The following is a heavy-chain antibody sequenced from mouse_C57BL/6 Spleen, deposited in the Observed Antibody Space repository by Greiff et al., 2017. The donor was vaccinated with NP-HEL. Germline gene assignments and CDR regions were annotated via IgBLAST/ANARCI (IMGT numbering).Heavy chain of an antibody. V-gene: IGHV1-64*01. CDR1: GYTFTSYW. CDR2: IHPNSGST. CDR3: ARWDYYYAMDY. J-gene: IGHJ4*01. Sequence: QVQLQQPGAELVKPGASVKLSCKASGYTFTSYWMHWVKQRPGQGLEWIGMIHPNSGSTNYNEKFKSKATLTVDKSYSTAYMQLSSLTSEDSAVYYCARWDYYYAMDYWGQGTSVTVSS. D-gene: IGHD2-13*01.